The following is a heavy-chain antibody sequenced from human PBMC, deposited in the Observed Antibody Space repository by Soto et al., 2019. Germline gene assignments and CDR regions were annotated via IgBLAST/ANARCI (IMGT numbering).Heavy chain of an antibody. CDR2: IIPIFGTA. CDR1: GGTFSSYA. CDR3: ARAIVVVPAAMYYYHGMDV. D-gene: IGHD2-2*01. V-gene: IGHV1-69*13. Sequence: GASVKVSCKASGGTFSSYAISWVRQAPGQGLEWMGGIIPIFGTANYAQKFQGRVTITADESTSTAYMELSSLRSEDTAVYYCARAIVVVPAAMYYYHGMDVWGQGTTVTVSS. J-gene: IGHJ6*02.